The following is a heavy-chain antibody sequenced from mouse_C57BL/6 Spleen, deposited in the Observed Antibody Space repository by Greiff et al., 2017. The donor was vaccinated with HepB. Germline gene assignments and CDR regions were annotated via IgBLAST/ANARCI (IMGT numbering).Heavy chain of an antibody. CDR3: AKWNYAYDSAWFAY. D-gene: IGHD2-2*01. CDR2: IYPGSGST. J-gene: IGHJ3*01. Sequence: QVQLQQPGAELVKPGASVKMSCKASGYTFTSYWITWVKQRPGQGLEWIGDIYPGSGSTNYNEKFKSKATLTVDTSSSTAYMQLSSLTSEDSAVYYCAKWNYAYDSAWFAYWGQGTLVTVSA. V-gene: IGHV1-55*01. CDR1: GYTFTSYW.